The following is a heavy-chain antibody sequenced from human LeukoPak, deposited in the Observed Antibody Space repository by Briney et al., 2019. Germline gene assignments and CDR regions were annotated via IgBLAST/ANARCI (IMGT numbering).Heavy chain of an antibody. V-gene: IGHV4-34*01. CDR3: AREFYTALRS. CDR1: GGSFSGYY. Sequence: SETLSLTCAVYGGSFSGYYWSWIRQPPGKGLEWIGEINHSGSTNYNPSLKSRVTISVDTSKNQFSLKLNSVTAADTAVYYCAREFYTALRSWGQGTLVTVSS. D-gene: IGHD2-2*02. J-gene: IGHJ5*02. CDR2: INHSGST.